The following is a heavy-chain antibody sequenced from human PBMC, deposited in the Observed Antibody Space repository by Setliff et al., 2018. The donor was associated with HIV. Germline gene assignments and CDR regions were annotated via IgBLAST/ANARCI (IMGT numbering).Heavy chain of an antibody. D-gene: IGHD3-3*01. V-gene: IGHV4-59*11. J-gene: IGHJ4*02. Sequence: SETLSLTCTVSGGSISSHCWSWIRQSPGKALEWIWYIYASGSTSYNPSFRSRVTISVDTSKNQFSLKLTSVTAADTAAYYCARRPLFGVVIASVAKMEFDYWGQGTLVTVSS. CDR3: ARRPLFGVVIASVAKMEFDY. CDR2: IYASGST. CDR1: GGSISSHC.